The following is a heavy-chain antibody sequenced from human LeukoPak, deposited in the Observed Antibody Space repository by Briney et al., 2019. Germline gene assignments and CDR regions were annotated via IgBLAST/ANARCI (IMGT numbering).Heavy chain of an antibody. CDR2: ISWNSGSI. D-gene: IGHD3-9*01. V-gene: IGHV3-9*01. Sequence: GGSLRLSCAASGFSFDDYAMHWVRQAPGKGLEWVSGISWNSGSIGYSDSVKGRFTISRDNAKNSLYLQMNSLSAEDTALYYCATGYPGGYWGQGTLVTVSS. CDR1: GFSFDDYA. J-gene: IGHJ4*02. CDR3: ATGYPGGY.